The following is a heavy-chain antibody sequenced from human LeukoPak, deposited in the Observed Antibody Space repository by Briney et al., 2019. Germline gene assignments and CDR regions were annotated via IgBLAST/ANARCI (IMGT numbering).Heavy chain of an antibody. Sequence: GSLRLSCAASGFTFSSYAMSWVRQAPGKGLEWVSAISGSGGSTYYADSVKGRFTISRDNSKNTLYLQMNSLRAEDTAVYYCAKDLVGIAAADNDAFDIWGQGTMVTVSS. J-gene: IGHJ3*02. V-gene: IGHV3-23*01. D-gene: IGHD6-13*01. CDR2: ISGSGGST. CDR1: GFTFSSYA. CDR3: AKDLVGIAAADNDAFDI.